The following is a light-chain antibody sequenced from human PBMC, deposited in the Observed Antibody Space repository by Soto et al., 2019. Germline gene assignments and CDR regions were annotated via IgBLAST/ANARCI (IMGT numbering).Light chain of an antibody. CDR2: CNT. Sequence: QSVLTQPPSVSGAPGQRVTISCTGSSSNIGAGYDVHWYHHLPGTAPKLLIYCNTNRPSGISDRFSASKSGSSASLAITGLQAEDEADYYCQSYDSSLRAWVFGGGTKLTVL. CDR3: QSYDSSLRAWV. CDR1: SSNIGAGYD. J-gene: IGLJ3*02. V-gene: IGLV1-40*01.